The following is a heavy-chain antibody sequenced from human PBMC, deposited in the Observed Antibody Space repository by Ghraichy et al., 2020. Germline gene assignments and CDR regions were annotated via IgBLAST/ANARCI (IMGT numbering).Heavy chain of an antibody. CDR2: ISSSSATI. V-gene: IGHV3-48*02. Sequence: GESLNISCAASGFTFSSYNMNWVRQAPGKGLEWVSYISSSSATIYYADSVKGRFAISRDNAKNSLYLQMNSLRDEDTAVYYCARVRGGYGASEHDYWGQGTLVTVSS. CDR3: ARVRGGYGASEHDY. CDR1: GFTFSSYN. J-gene: IGHJ4*02. D-gene: IGHD3-10*01.